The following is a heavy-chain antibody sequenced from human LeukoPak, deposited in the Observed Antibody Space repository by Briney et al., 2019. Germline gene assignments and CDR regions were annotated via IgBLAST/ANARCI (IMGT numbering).Heavy chain of an antibody. V-gene: IGHV3-30*02. CDR1: GFSFTNHA. Sequence: GRSLRLSCAASGFSFTNHAMHWVSQAPGRGLEWVTFIQFDGTDKFYSDSVKGRFTISRDTSKNTLYLQMNSLRTDDTAVYYCAKEGAATSGFDYWGRRTLVTVSS. CDR2: IQFDGTDK. CDR3: AKEGAATSGFDY. J-gene: IGHJ4*02. D-gene: IGHD1-26*01.